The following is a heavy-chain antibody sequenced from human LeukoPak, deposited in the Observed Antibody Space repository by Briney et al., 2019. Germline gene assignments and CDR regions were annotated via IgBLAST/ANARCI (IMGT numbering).Heavy chain of an antibody. Sequence: GASVKVSCKASGYTFTGYYMHWVRQAPGQGLEWMGWINPNSGGTNYAQKFQGRVTVTRDTSISTAYMELSRLRSDDTAVYYCARDSDIVVVPAAILPGYWGQGTLVTVSS. CDR3: ARDSDIVVVPAAILPGY. J-gene: IGHJ4*02. CDR1: GYTFTGYY. V-gene: IGHV1-2*02. CDR2: INPNSGGT. D-gene: IGHD2-2*01.